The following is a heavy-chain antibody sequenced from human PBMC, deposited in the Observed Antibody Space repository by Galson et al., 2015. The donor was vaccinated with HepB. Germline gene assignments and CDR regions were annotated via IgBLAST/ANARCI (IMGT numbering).Heavy chain of an antibody. CDR3: ARLGIAAAGPSYYYYGMDV. V-gene: IGHV1-18*04. CDR1: GYTFTSYG. J-gene: IGHJ6*02. CDR2: ISAYNGNT. D-gene: IGHD6-13*01. Sequence: SVKVSCKASGYTFTSYGISWVRQAPGQGLEWMGWISAYNGNTNYAQKLQGRVTMTTDTSTSTAYMERRSLRSDDTAVYYCARLGIAAAGPSYYYYGMDVWGQGTTVTVSS.